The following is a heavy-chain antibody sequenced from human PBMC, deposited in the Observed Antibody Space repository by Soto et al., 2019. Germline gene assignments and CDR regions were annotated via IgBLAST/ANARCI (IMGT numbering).Heavy chain of an antibody. CDR1: GGSFSGYY. D-gene: IGHD2-2*01. CDR3: ARSSRHYDY. CDR2: INHSGST. Sequence: PSETLSLTCAVYGGSFSGYYWSWIRQPPGKGLEWIGEINHSGSTNYNPSLKSRVTISVDTSKNQFSLKLSSVTAADTAVYYCARSSRHYDYWGQGTLVTVSS. V-gene: IGHV4-34*01. J-gene: IGHJ4*02.